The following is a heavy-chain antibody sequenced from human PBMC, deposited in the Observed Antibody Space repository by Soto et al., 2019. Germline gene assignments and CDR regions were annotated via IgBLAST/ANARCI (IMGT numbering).Heavy chain of an antibody. CDR3: ARDYYYDSSGYVNFDY. V-gene: IGHV3-48*02. J-gene: IGHJ4*02. D-gene: IGHD3-22*01. CDR1: GFTFSSYS. CDR2: ISSSSSTI. Sequence: GCSLRLSCAASGFTFSSYSMNWVRQAPGKGLEWVSYISSSSSTIYYADSVKGRFTISRDNAKNSLYLQMNSLRDEDTAVYYCARDYYYDSSGYVNFDYWGQGTLVTVSS.